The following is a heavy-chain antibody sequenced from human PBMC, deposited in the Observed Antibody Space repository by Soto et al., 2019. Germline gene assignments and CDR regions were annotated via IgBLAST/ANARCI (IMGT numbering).Heavy chain of an antibody. Sequence: GGSLRLSCAASGFTFSNAWMNWMRQAPVKGLECVGRIKSKTDGGTTDYAAPVKGRFTISRDDSKNTLYLQMNSLKTEHTAVYYCTTDILYGDRLSYYYGMDVWGQGTKVTVSS. CDR3: TTDILYGDRLSYYYGMDV. V-gene: IGHV3-15*07. CDR1: GFTFSNAW. J-gene: IGHJ6*02. CDR2: IKSKTDGGTT. D-gene: IGHD4-17*01.